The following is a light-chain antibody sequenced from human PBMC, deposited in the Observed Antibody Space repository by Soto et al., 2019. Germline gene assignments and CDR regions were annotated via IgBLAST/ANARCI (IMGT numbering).Light chain of an antibody. CDR1: QSVSSN. Sequence: EIVLMQSPGTLSLSPGERATLSCRASQSVSSNLAWYQQKPGQAPRLLIYGASSRATGIPDRVSGSGSGTDFTLTISRLEPEDFAVYYCQHYDSSSITFGQGTRLEI. CDR3: QHYDSSSIT. V-gene: IGKV3-20*01. J-gene: IGKJ5*01. CDR2: GAS.